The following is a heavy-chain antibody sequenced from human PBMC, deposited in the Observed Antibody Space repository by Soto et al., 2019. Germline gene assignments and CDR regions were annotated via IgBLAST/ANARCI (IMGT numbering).Heavy chain of an antibody. D-gene: IGHD6-25*01. CDR1: GYTFTSYD. J-gene: IGHJ6*03. CDR3: ARLTLSGYYYYYMDV. Sequence: ASVKVSCKASGYTFTSYDINWVLQATGQGLEWMGWMNPNSGNTGYAQKFQGRVTMTRNTSISTAYMELSSLRSEDTAVYYCARLTLSGYYYYYMDVWGKGTTVTVS. CDR2: MNPNSGNT. V-gene: IGHV1-8*01.